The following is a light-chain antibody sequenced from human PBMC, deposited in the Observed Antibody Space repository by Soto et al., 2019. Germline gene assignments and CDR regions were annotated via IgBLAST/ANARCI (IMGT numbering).Light chain of an antibody. CDR2: KAS. CDR1: QGIRND. CDR3: QHYNSYSEA. V-gene: IGKV1-5*03. J-gene: IGKJ1*01. Sequence: DIQMTQSPSSLSASVGDRVTITCRASQGIRNDVGWYQQKPGKAPKLLIYKASTLKSGVPSRFSGSGSGTEFTLTISSLQPDDFATYYCQHYNSYSEAFGQGTKV.